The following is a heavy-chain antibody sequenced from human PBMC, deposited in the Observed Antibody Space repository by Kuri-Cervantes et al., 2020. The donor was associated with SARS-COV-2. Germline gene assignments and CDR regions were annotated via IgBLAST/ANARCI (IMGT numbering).Heavy chain of an antibody. CDR2: INWNGGST. CDR3: AKDMAYSGYDYHLDY. J-gene: IGHJ4*02. Sequence: GGSLRLSCAASGFTFDDYGMSWVRQAPGKGLEWVSGINWNGGSTGYADSVKGRFTISRDNSKNSLYLQMNSLRTEDTALYYCAKDMAYSGYDYHLDYWGQGTLVTVSS. CDR1: GFTFDDYG. D-gene: IGHD5-12*01. V-gene: IGHV3-20*04.